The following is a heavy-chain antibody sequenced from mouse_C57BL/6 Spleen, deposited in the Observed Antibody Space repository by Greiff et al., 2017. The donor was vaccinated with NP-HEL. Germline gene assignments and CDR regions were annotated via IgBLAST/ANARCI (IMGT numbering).Heavy chain of an antibody. Sequence: EVKLQESGGGLVKPGGSLKLSCAASGFTFSSYAMSWVRQTPEKRLEWVATISDGGSYTYYPDNVKGRFTISRDNAKNNLYLQMSHLKSEDTAMYYCARDLTLDYWGQGTTLTVSS. CDR2: ISDGGSYT. J-gene: IGHJ2*01. V-gene: IGHV5-4*01. CDR1: GFTFSSYA. D-gene: IGHD4-1*01. CDR3: ARDLTLDY.